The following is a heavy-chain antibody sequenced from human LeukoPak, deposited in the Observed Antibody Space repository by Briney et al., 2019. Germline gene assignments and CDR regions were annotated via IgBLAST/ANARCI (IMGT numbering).Heavy chain of an antibody. Sequence: PSETLSLTCIVSGGSISSYYWSWIRQPPGKGLEWIGYIYYSGCTNYNPSLKSRVTISVDTSKNQFSLKLSSVTAADTAVYYCAGEWYYYYGMDVWGQGTTVTVSS. CDR3: AGEWYYYYGMDV. J-gene: IGHJ6*02. CDR2: IYYSGCT. D-gene: IGHD3-3*01. CDR1: GGSISSYY. V-gene: IGHV4-59*08.